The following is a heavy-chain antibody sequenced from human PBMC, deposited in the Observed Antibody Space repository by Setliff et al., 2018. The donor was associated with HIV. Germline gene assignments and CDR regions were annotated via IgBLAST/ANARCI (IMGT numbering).Heavy chain of an antibody. CDR3: ARDPYDTSENPYDP. V-gene: IGHV1-2*02. CDR1: GYTFIDYY. J-gene: IGHJ5*02. D-gene: IGHD3-16*01. Sequence: GASVKVSCKASGYTFIDYYIHWVRQAPGRGLEWMGWINTDNGISEYAENFQGRVAMTRDTSMRTAYMELNRLTFDDTAVYYCARDPYDTSENPYDPWGQGTLVTVSS. CDR2: INTDNGIS.